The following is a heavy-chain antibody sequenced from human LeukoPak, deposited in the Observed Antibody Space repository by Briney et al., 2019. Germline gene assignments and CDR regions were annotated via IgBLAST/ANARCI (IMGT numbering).Heavy chain of an antibody. D-gene: IGHD2-2*01. CDR1: GFTFSSYS. CDR2: ISSSSTTI. V-gene: IGHV3-48*01. CDR3: ARALSYCSSTSCSLYYYYYYMDA. Sequence: PGGSLRLSCAASGFTFSSYSMNWVRQAPGKGLEWVSSISSSSTTIYQADPVKGRFTISRDNAKNSLYLQMNSLRAEDTAVYYCARALSYCSSTSCSLYYYYYYMDAWGKGTTVTVSS. J-gene: IGHJ6*03.